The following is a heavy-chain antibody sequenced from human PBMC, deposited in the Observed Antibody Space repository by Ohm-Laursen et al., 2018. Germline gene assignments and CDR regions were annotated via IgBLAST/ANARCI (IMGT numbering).Heavy chain of an antibody. CDR1: GASINSHH. D-gene: IGHD6-13*01. CDR3: ASSGSPSRAWYSFDS. CDR2: VYYSGST. Sequence: SGTLSLTCTVSGASINSHHWSFIRQPPGKGLEWIAFVYYSGSTYYNPSLKSRVSMSVDTSNNQFSLQLRYVTAADTAVYYCASSGSPSRAWYSFDSWGQGTLVTVSS. V-gene: IGHV4-59*11. J-gene: IGHJ4*02.